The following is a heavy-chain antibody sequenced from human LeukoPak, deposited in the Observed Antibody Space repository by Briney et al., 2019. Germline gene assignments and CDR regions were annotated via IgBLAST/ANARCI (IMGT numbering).Heavy chain of an antibody. CDR3: ARVPYGDKYYGMDV. J-gene: IGHJ6*02. CDR2: IFYSETT. CDR1: GGSVSSSSYY. D-gene: IGHD4-17*01. V-gene: IGHV4-39*01. Sequence: SETLSLTCTVSGGSVSSSSYYWGWIRQPPGKGLEWIGSIFYSETTYYSPSLKSRITISVDTSTNQFSLKLSSVTAADTAVYFCARVPYGDKYYGMDVWGQGTTVTVSS.